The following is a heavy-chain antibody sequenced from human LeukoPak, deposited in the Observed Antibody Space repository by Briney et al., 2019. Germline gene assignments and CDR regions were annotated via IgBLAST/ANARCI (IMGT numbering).Heavy chain of an antibody. J-gene: IGHJ4*02. Sequence: GESLRLSCAASGFTFSSYEMNWVRQAPGKGLEWVSYVSSSGSTIYYADSVKGRFTISRDNAKNSLYLQMNSLRAEDTAVYYCARDFNSYGFLGVRYFDYWGQGTLVTVSS. V-gene: IGHV3-48*03. CDR2: VSSSGSTI. D-gene: IGHD5-18*01. CDR1: GFTFSSYE. CDR3: ARDFNSYGFLGVRYFDY.